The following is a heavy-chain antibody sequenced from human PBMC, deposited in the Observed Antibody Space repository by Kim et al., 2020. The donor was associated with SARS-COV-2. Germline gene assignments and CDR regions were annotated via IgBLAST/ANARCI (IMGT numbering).Heavy chain of an antibody. CDR1: GYSFTTYG. CDR3: ARDWFPWGNLDCFDP. J-gene: IGHJ5*02. V-gene: IGHV1-18*04. CDR2: VSTYDGGT. Sequence: ASVKVSCKASGYSFTTYGISWVRQAPGQGLEWMGWVSTYDGGTNYAQNFQGRVTMTADTSTNTAYMDLGSLRSDDTAMYYCARDWFPWGNLDCFDPWGQGTLVSVSS. D-gene: IGHD3-16*01.